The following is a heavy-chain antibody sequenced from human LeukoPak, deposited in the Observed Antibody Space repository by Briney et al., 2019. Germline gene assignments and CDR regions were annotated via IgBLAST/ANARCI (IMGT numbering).Heavy chain of an antibody. V-gene: IGHV3-9*01. CDR3: AKGSYYYDSSGYYWVRYFDL. D-gene: IGHD3-22*01. CDR1: GFTFDDYA. CDR2: ISWNSGSI. J-gene: IGHJ2*01. Sequence: GGSLRLSCAASGFTFDDYAMHWVRQAPVKGLEWVSGISWNSGSIGYADSVKGRFTISRDNAKNSLYLQMNSLRAEDTALYYCAKGSYYYDSSGYYWVRYFDLWGRGTLVTVSS.